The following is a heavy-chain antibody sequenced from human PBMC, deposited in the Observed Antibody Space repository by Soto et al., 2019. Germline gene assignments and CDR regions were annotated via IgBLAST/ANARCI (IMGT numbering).Heavy chain of an antibody. CDR1: GGSVSSGDYF. D-gene: IGHD5-18*01. CDR3: ARTTDYNYGLDY. CDR2: IYFSGST. Sequence: QVPLQESGPGLVKPSETLSLTCTVSGGSVSSGDYFWSWIRQPPGKGLEWIGHIYFSGSTYSNPSLRSRLTLSIEQSKNHFSQKLTSVTAADTAVYYYARTTDYNYGLDYWGQGTLVTASS. J-gene: IGHJ4*02. V-gene: IGHV4-30-4*01.